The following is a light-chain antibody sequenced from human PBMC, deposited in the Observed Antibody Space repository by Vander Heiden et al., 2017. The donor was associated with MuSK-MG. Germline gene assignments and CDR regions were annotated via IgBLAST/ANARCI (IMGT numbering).Light chain of an antibody. Sequence: EIVLTQSPATLSLSPGDRATLSCRAGQSVGNYFAWFQQKPGQAPRLLIYDASKRATGIPARFSGSGSGTDFTLTISSLEPEDFAVYYCQQRYDWPLTFGQGTRLEIK. CDR2: DAS. CDR1: QSVGNY. V-gene: IGKV3-11*01. CDR3: QQRYDWPLT. J-gene: IGKJ5*01.